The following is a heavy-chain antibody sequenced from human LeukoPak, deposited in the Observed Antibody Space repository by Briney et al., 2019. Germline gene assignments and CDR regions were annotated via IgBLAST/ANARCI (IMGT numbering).Heavy chain of an antibody. CDR2: ISASGATT. V-gene: IGHV3-23*01. J-gene: IGHJ4*02. CDR3: TKGSYYDNSGRAYFDY. Sequence: GGSLRLSCAASGFTFTSYAMNWVRQAPGKGLEWVSVISASGATTDYADSVKGRFTISRDNSKNTLYLQMNSLRAEDTAVYYCTKGSYYDNSGRAYFDYWGQGTLVTVSS. D-gene: IGHD3-22*01. CDR1: GFTFTSYA.